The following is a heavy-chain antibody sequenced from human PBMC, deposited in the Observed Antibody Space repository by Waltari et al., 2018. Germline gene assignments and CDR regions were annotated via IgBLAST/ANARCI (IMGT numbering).Heavy chain of an antibody. CDR2: IYYSGST. J-gene: IGHJ4*02. V-gene: IGHV4-59*08. CDR1: GGSISSYY. D-gene: IGHD7-27*01. CDR3: ARHFMGTDY. Sequence: QVQLQESGPGLVKPSETLSLTCTVSGGSISSYYWSWIRQPPGKGLEWIGYIYYSGSTNYNPSLKSRVTISVDTSKNQFSLKLSSVTAADTAVYYCARHFMGTDYWGQGTLVTVSS.